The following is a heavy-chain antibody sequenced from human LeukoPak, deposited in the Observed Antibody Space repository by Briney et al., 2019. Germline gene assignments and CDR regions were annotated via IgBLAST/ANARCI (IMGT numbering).Heavy chain of an antibody. Sequence: GGSLRLSCAASGFTFSTYAMSWVRQAPGWGLQWVSGISNSGDSTYYLDSVKGRFTISRDNSKNTLHLQMSSLRAEDTALYYCVKDRCDRATCPEVWGQGTLVTVSS. CDR1: GFTFSTYA. V-gene: IGHV3-23*01. D-gene: IGHD2-21*01. J-gene: IGHJ4*02. CDR3: VKDRCDRATCPEV. CDR2: ISNSGDST.